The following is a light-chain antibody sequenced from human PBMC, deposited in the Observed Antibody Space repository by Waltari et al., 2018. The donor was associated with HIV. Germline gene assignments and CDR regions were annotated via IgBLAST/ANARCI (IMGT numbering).Light chain of an antibody. J-gene: IGKJ1*01. V-gene: IGKV1-17*01. CDR2: TAS. CDR3: LQHHSYPLT. Sequence: DIQMTQSPSSLSASVGDRVTITCPASQGIRNGLGWYQQKPGKAPKRLIYTASTLQSGVPSRFSGSGSGTEFTLTISSLQPEDFATYYCLQHHSYPLTFGQGTKVDIK. CDR1: QGIRNG.